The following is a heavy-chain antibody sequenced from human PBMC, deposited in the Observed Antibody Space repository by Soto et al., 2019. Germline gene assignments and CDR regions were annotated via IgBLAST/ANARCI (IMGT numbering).Heavy chain of an antibody. CDR1: GYTFSRYW. V-gene: IGHV5-51*01. Sequence: PGESLKISCKTSGYTFSRYWIAWVRQTPGRGLEWMGIIYPADSDTRYSPSFQGQVTISADKSTSTAYLHWNSLKASDSATYYCARQGFSKHYFYAADVWGQGTTVTAP. CDR3: ARQGFSKHYFYAADV. CDR2: IYPADSDT. D-gene: IGHD6-13*01. J-gene: IGHJ6*02.